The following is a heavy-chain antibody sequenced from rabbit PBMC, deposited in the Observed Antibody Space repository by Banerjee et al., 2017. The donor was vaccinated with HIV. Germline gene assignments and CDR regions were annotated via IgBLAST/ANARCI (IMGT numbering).Heavy chain of an antibody. Sequence: QQELVESGGGLVKPGASLTLTCTASGFSLSGWMCWVRQAPGKGLEWIACIHAGGGTDYASWAKGRVTISKTSSTTVTLQMTSLTAADTATYLCAGGAGGGGAGYDLWGPGTLVTVS. CDR2: IHAGGGT. CDR1: GFSLSGW. J-gene: IGHJ6*01. D-gene: IGHD6-1*01. V-gene: IGHV1S45*01. CDR3: AGGAGGGGAGYDL.